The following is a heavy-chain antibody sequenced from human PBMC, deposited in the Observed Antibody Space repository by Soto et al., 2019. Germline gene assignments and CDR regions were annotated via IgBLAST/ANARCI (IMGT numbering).Heavy chain of an antibody. CDR1: GYSFTSYW. Sequence: PGESLKISCKGSGYSFTSYWISWVRQMPGKGLEWMGRIDPSDSYTNYSPSFQGHVTISADKSISTAYLQWSSLKASDTAMYYCARHGRTYYDILTGSNAFDIWGQGTMVTVSS. J-gene: IGHJ3*02. CDR3: ARHGRTYYDILTGSNAFDI. V-gene: IGHV5-10-1*01. CDR2: IDPSDSYT. D-gene: IGHD3-9*01.